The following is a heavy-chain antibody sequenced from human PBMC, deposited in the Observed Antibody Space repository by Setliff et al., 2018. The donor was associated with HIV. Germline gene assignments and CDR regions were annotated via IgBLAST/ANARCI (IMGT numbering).Heavy chain of an antibody. CDR2: INREETTE. Sequence: GGSLRLSCAASGFTFSTYSMNWVRQAPGKGLEWISYINREETTEWYADSVKGRFTISRDNSKNTVYLQMSTLRAEDTAIYSCATLARFAPDYWSQGTQVTVSS. V-gene: IGHV3-48*01. J-gene: IGHJ4*02. CDR3: ATLARFAPDY. CDR1: GFTFSTYS.